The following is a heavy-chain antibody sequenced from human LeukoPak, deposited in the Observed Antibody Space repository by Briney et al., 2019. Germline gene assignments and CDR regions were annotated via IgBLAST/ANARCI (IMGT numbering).Heavy chain of an antibody. CDR1: GYTFTNYG. D-gene: IGHD2-15*01. V-gene: IGHV1-18*01. J-gene: IGHJ4*02. Sequence: ASVKVSCKASGYTFTNYGISWVRQAPGQGLEWMGWISAYSGNTNYAQKLQGRVTMTTDTSTSTAYMELRSLRSDDTAVYYCARSMDIVVEVAATPADYWGQGTLVTASS. CDR2: ISAYSGNT. CDR3: ARSMDIVVEVAATPADY.